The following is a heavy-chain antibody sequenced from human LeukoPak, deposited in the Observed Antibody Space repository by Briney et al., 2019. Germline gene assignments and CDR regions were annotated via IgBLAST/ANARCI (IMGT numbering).Heavy chain of an antibody. CDR3: ARGSSGWADYFDY. V-gene: IGHV3-30*04. CDR2: ISYDGSNK. CDR1: GFTFSSYA. D-gene: IGHD6-19*01. Sequence: GGSLRLSCAASGFTFSSYAMHWVRQAPGKGLEWVAVISYDGSNKYYADSVKGRFTISRDNSKNTLYLQMNSLRAEDTAVYYCARGSSGWADYFDYWGQGTLVTVSS. J-gene: IGHJ4*02.